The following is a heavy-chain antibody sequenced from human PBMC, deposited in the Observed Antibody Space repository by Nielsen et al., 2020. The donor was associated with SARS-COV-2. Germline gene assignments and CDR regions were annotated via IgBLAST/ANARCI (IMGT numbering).Heavy chain of an antibody. CDR2: ISSSSSYI. D-gene: IGHD1-26*01. CDR3: ARDTGRSPYYYYGMDV. Sequence: GGSLRLSCAASGFTFSSYSMNWVRQAPGKGLEWVSSISSSSSYIYYADSAKGRFTISRDNAKNSLYLQMNSLRAEDTAVYYCARDTGRSPYYYYGMDVWGQGTTVTVSS. J-gene: IGHJ6*02. V-gene: IGHV3-21*01. CDR1: GFTFSSYS.